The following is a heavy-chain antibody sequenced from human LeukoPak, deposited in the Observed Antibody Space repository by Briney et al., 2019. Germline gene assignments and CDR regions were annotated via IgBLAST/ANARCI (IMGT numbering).Heavy chain of an antibody. J-gene: IGHJ4*02. Sequence: GGSLRLSCSASGFTFSSDVMHWVRQAPGKGLEYVSAISGNGDSTYYADSVKGRFTISRDNSKNTLYLQMSSLRAEDTAVYYGLKGNLRGGNWHSPDHWGQGTLVTVSS. CDR3: LKGNLRGGNWHSPDH. D-gene: IGHD3-10*01. CDR2: ISGNGDST. V-gene: IGHV3-64D*09. CDR1: GFTFSSDV.